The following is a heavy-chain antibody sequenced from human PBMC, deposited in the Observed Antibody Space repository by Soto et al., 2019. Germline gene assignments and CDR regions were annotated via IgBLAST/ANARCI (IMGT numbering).Heavy chain of an antibody. V-gene: IGHV1-2*04. CDR2: INPNSGGT. CDR3: ARGHLLEWPMDY. J-gene: IGHJ4*02. Sequence: GASVKVSCKASGYTFTGYYMHWVRQAPGQGREWMGWINPNSGGTNYAQKFQGWVTMTRDTSISTAYMELSRLRSDDTAAYYCARGHLLEWPMDYWGQGTLVTVSS. D-gene: IGHD3-3*01. CDR1: GYTFTGYY.